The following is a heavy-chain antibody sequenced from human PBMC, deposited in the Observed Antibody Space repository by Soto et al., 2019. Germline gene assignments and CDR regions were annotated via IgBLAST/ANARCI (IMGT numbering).Heavy chain of an antibody. CDR2: IFYSGNT. Sequence: SETLSLTCSVSGGSISTTSYYWGWIRQPPGKPLEWIGSIFYSGNTHYNTTLMSRVTISIDTSENQFSLNLRSATAADTAVYYCARQSVGSNWLDPWGQGTLVTVSS. V-gene: IGHV4-39*01. D-gene: IGHD1-26*01. J-gene: IGHJ5*02. CDR1: GGSISTTSYY. CDR3: ARQSVGSNWLDP.